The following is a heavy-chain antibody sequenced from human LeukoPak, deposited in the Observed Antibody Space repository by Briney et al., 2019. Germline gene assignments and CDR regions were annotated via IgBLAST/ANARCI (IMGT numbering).Heavy chain of an antibody. CDR1: GYTFTGYY. CDR3: ARGQAGLRYFDWLSTNYYYYGMDV. D-gene: IGHD3-9*01. CDR2: INPNSGGT. Sequence: ASVKVSCKASGYTFTGYYMHWVRQAPGQGLEWMGWINPNSGGTNYAKKFQGRVTMTRDTAISTAYMELSRLRSDDTAVYYWARGQAGLRYFDWLSTNYYYYGMDVWGQGTTVTVSS. J-gene: IGHJ6*02. V-gene: IGHV1-2*02.